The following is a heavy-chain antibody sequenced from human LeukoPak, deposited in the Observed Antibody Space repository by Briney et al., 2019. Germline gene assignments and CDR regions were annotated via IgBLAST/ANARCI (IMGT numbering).Heavy chain of an antibody. CDR3: AREIWVYDSSGYYPGYFDY. CDR2: ISSSSSYI. J-gene: IGHJ4*02. V-gene: IGHV3-21*01. D-gene: IGHD3-22*01. Sequence: GGSLTLSCAASGFTFSSYSMNWVRQAPGKGLEWVSSISSSSSYIYYADSVKRRFTISRDNAKNSLYLQMNSLRAEDTAVYYCAREIWVYDSSGYYPGYFDYWGQGTLVTVSS. CDR1: GFTFSSYS.